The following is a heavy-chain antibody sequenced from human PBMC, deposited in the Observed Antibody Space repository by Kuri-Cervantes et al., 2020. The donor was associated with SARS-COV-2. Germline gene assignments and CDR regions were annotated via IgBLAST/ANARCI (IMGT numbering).Heavy chain of an antibody. Sequence: GESLKISCAASGFIFSTCGMHWVRQAPGKGLEWVAFIRYDGSNKYYADSVKGRFTISRDNSKNTLYLQMNSLRAEDTAVYYCATDEGGAFDYWGQGTLVTVSS. J-gene: IGHJ4*02. CDR1: GFIFSTCG. CDR2: IRYDGSNK. D-gene: IGHD3-16*01. CDR3: ATDEGGAFDY. V-gene: IGHV3-30*02.